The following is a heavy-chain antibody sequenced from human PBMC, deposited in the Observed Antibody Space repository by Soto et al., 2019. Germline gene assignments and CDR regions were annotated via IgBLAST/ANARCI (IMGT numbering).Heavy chain of an antibody. J-gene: IGHJ4*02. CDR2: ISDRGGRT. D-gene: IGHD3-3*01. V-gene: IGHV3-23*01. CDR3: TKDKSGARYLGD. CDR1: GFTFSNYA. Sequence: EVQLLESGGGLVQSGGSLRLSSAASGFTFSNYAMTWVRQAPGKGLEWVSVISDRGGRTYYADSVKGRLTISRDNSKNTLYLQMDSLRVEFTAVYYCTKDKSGARYLGDWGQGTVVIVSS.